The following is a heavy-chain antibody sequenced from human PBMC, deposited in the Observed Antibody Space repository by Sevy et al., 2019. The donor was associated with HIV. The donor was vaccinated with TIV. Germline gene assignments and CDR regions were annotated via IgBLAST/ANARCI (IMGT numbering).Heavy chain of an antibody. CDR2: FNWNGDRT. J-gene: IGHJ3*02. D-gene: IGHD6-19*01. V-gene: IGHV3-20*04. Sequence: GGSLRLSCAASGFTFDDYGMSWDRQAPGKGLEWVSGFNWNGDRTGYADSVKGRFTISRDNAKNSLYLQMNSLRVEDTALYYCARDAIAVAGTDAFDIWGQGTLVTVSS. CDR1: GFTFDDYG. CDR3: ARDAIAVAGTDAFDI.